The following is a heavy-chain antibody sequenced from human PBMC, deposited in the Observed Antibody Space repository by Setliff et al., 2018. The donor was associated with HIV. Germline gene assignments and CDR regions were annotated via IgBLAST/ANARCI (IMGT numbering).Heavy chain of an antibody. Sequence: GESLKVSCKASGYTFTSYILHWVRQAAGQGLEWVGRIAPSSGGIHYAQKFQDRVTMTRDTSTSTVYMDLSRLRSEDTAVYYCAREFPGGTKGFDYWGQGTLVTVSS. V-gene: IGHV1-46*01. CDR2: IAPSSGGI. CDR1: GYTFTSYI. D-gene: IGHD1-1*01. CDR3: AREFPGGTKGFDY. J-gene: IGHJ4*02.